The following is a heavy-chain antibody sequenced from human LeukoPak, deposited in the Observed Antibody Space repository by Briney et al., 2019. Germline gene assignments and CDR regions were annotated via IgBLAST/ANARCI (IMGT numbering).Heavy chain of an antibody. Sequence: ASVKVSCKASGYTFTGYYMHWVRQAPGQGLKWMGWINPNSGGTNYAQKFQGRVTMTRDTSISTAYMELSRLRSDDTAVYYCARGSITMVRGADYYYYMDVWGKGTTVTISS. V-gene: IGHV1-2*02. CDR1: GYTFTGYY. CDR3: ARGSITMVRGADYYYYMDV. J-gene: IGHJ6*03. CDR2: INPNSGGT. D-gene: IGHD3-10*01.